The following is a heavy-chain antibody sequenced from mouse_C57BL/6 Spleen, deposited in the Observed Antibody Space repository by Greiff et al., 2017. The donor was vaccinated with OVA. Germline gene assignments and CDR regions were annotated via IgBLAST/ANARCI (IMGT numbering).Heavy chain of an antibody. Sequence: DVHLVESGGGLVKPGGSLKLSCAASGFTFSDYGMHWVRQAPEKGLEWVAYISSGSSTIYYADTVKGRFTISRDNAKNTLFLQMTSLRSEDTAMYYCAREDDYDEDFDYWGQGTTLTVSS. CDR3: AREDDYDEDFDY. V-gene: IGHV5-17*01. D-gene: IGHD2-4*01. J-gene: IGHJ2*01. CDR1: GFTFSDYG. CDR2: ISSGSSTI.